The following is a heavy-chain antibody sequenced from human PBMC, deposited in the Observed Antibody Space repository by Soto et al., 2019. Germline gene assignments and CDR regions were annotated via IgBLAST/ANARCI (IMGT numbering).Heavy chain of an antibody. D-gene: IGHD6-13*01. V-gene: IGHV5-51*01. J-gene: IGHJ6*02. CDR3: ARTAAAGTYYYGVDV. Sequence: EVQLVQSGAEVKKPGESLKISCKGSGYSFTSYWIGWVRQMPGKGLEWMGIIYPGDSDTRYSPSFQGQVTISADKSISTAYLQWSSLKASDTAIYYCARTAAAGTYYYGVDVWGQGTTVTVSS. CDR2: IYPGDSDT. CDR1: GYSFTSYW.